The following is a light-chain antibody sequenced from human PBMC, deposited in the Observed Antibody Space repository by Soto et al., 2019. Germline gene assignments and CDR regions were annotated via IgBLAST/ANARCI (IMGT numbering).Light chain of an antibody. CDR1: QGISSY. CDR3: QQYYSYPMYT. Sequence: AIRMTQSPSSLSASTGDRVTITCRASQGISSYLAWYQQKPGKAPKLLIYAASTLQSGVPSRFSGSVSGTDFTITISCVTSEDFATYYCQQYYSYPMYTFGQETKLEIK. J-gene: IGKJ2*01. CDR2: AAS. V-gene: IGKV1-8*01.